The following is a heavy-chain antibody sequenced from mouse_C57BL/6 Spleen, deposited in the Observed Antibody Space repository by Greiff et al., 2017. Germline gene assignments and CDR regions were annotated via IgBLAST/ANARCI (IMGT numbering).Heavy chain of an antibody. CDR1: GYTFTSYW. V-gene: IGHV1-64*01. J-gene: IGHJ3*01. CDR3: ARGGYDEAWFAY. Sequence: QVQLQQPGAELVKPGASVKLSCMASGYTFTSYWMHWVKQRPGQGLEWIGMIHPNSGSTNYNEKFKSKATLTVDKSSSTAYMQLSSLTSEDSAVYYCARGGYDEAWFAYWGQGTLVTVSA. CDR2: IHPNSGST. D-gene: IGHD2-2*01.